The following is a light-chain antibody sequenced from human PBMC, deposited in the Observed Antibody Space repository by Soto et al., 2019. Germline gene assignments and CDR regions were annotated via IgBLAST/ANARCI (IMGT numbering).Light chain of an antibody. CDR2: GAS. J-gene: IGKJ1*01. V-gene: IGKV3-20*01. CDR1: QSITTSQ. CDR3: QQYASSPRT. Sequence: IVLTQSPGTLSLSPGERATLFCRASQSITTSQLAWYQQKPGQAPRVLIFGASNRATGIPDRFSGSGSGTDFTLTISRLEPEDFAIYYRQQYASSPRTFGRWTTVEIK.